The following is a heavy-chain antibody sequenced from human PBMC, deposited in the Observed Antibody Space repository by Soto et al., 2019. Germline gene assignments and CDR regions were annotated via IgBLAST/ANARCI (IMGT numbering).Heavy chain of an antibody. CDR1: GFTFSGYG. J-gene: IGHJ4*02. V-gene: IGHV3-33*03. D-gene: IGHD3-10*01. Sequence: QVQLVESGGGVVQPGRSLRLSCAASGFTFSGYGMHWVRQAPGKGLEWVAVIWFDGNTEAYADSVKGRFIISRDHSKNTPFPQMNRLRAEETAVDYCGGGHYWGRGTLVTVSS. CDR2: IWFDGNTE. CDR3: GGGHY.